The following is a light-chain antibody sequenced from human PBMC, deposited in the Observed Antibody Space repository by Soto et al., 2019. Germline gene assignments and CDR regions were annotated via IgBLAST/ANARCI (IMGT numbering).Light chain of an antibody. J-gene: IGKJ1*01. CDR2: DAS. V-gene: IGKV1-5*01. Sequence: DVQMTQSPSTLSASVGDRVTITCRASQGISNWLAWYQQKPGKAPKLLIYDASTLDSGVPSRFRGSGSGTEFTLTISSLQPEDVATYYCQQFRGTFGQGTKVDI. CDR3: QQFRGT. CDR1: QGISNW.